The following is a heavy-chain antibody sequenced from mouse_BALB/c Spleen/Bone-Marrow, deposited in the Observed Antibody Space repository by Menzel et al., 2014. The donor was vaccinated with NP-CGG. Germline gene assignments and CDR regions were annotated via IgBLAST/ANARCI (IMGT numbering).Heavy chain of an antibody. Sequence: QVQLQQSGPEMVKPGASVKISCRASGYAFSSSWMNWVKQGPGLGLEWIGRIYPGDGVTNYNGKFKGKATLTADKTSSTAYMQLRSLTSVDSAVYSCARTYGGSYFFYWGQGTLVTVSA. CDR1: GYAFSSSW. CDR3: ARTYGGSYFFY. J-gene: IGHJ3*01. V-gene: IGHV1-82*01. CDR2: IYPGDGVT. D-gene: IGHD1-1*01.